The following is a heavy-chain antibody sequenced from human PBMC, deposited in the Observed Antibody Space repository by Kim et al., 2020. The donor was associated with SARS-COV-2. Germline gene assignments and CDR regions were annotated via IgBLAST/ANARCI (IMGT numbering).Heavy chain of an antibody. Sequence: GGSLRLSCAASGFTFSSYSMNWVRQAPGKGLEWVSSISSSSSYIYYADSVKGRFTISRDNAKNSLYLQMNSLRAEDTAVYYCARDGIRSSSFYYYYMDVWGKGTTVTVSS. D-gene: IGHD6-6*01. V-gene: IGHV3-21*01. CDR3: ARDGIRSSSFYYYYMDV. CDR2: ISSSSSYI. J-gene: IGHJ6*03. CDR1: GFTFSSYS.